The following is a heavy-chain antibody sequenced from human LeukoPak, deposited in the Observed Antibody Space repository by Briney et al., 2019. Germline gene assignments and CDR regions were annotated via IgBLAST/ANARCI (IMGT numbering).Heavy chain of an antibody. CDR1: GFTFGDYA. V-gene: IGHV3-49*03. D-gene: IGHD2-15*01. J-gene: IGHJ4*02. CDR2: IRSKAYGGTT. CDR3: TRDRFCSGGSCYDPMALTRPVASYYFDY. Sequence: GGSLRLSCTASGFTFGDYAMSWFRQAPGKGLEWVGFIRSKAYGGTTEYAASVKGRFTISRDDSKSIAYLQMNSLKTEDTAVYYCTRDRFCSGGSCYDPMALTRPVASYYFDYWGQGTLVTVSS.